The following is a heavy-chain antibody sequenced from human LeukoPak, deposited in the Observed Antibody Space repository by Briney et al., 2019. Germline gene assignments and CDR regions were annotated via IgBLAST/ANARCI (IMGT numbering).Heavy chain of an antibody. CDR1: GFTFSSYA. Sequence: GGSLRLSCAASGFTFSSYAMTWVHQAPGKGLEWVSAISGSGGSTYYADSVEGRFTISRDNSKNTLYLQMNSLRAEDTAVYYCAKGSYSTEGYWGQGTLVSVSS. CDR3: AKGSYSTEGY. J-gene: IGHJ4*02. D-gene: IGHD6-13*01. V-gene: IGHV3-23*01. CDR2: ISGSGGST.